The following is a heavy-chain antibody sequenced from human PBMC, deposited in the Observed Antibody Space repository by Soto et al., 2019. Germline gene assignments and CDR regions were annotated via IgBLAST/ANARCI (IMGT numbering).Heavy chain of an antibody. J-gene: IGHJ4*02. CDR3: AKDYCAGSGGSCYSFDY. CDR2: ISGSGGST. V-gene: IGHV3-23*01. CDR1: GFTFSSYA. Sequence: GGSLRLSCAASGFTFSSYAMSWVRQAPGKGLEWVSAISGSGGSTYYADSVKGRFTISRDNSKNTLYLQMNSLRAEDTAVYYCAKDYCAGSGGSCYSFDYWGQGTLVTVSS. D-gene: IGHD2-15*01.